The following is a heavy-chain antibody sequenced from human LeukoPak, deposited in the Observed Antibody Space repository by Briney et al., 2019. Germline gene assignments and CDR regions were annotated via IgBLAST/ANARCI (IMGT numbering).Heavy chain of an antibody. CDR2: FYNSEGT. CDR3: ARQPHRDPIAAAGIYWYFDL. Sequence: PSETLSLTCTVSGASISSRTYYWGWIRQPPGKGLEWIGTFYNSEGTNYNPPLKSRVTISVDTSKNQFSLNLSSVTGADTAVYYCARQPHRDPIAAAGIYWYFDLWGRGTLVTVSS. D-gene: IGHD6-13*01. V-gene: IGHV4-39*01. J-gene: IGHJ2*01. CDR1: GASISSRTYY.